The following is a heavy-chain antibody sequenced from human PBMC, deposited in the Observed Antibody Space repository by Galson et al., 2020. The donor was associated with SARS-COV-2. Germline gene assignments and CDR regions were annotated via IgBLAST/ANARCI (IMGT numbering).Heavy chain of an antibody. V-gene: IGHV2-5*02. CDR1: GFSLSTSGVG. D-gene: IGHD6-13*01. CDR3: AHSRTDLRIAAETFDY. Sequence: KMSGPTLVKPTQTLTLTCTFSGFSLSTSGVGVGWIRQPPGKALEWLALIYWADDKRYSPSLKSRLTITKDTSKNQVVLTMTNMDPVDTATYYCAHSRTDLRIAAETFDYWGQGTLVTVSS. CDR2: IYWADDK. J-gene: IGHJ4*02.